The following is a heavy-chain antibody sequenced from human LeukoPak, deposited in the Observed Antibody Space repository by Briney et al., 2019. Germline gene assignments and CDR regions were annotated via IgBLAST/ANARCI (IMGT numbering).Heavy chain of an antibody. CDR3: ARGGRTRITMMVNDY. D-gene: IGHD3-22*01. J-gene: IGHJ4*02. Sequence: GGSLRLSCAASGFTFSSYWMTWVRQAPGKGLEWVANINQDESEKYYVDSMKGRFTISRDNAKNSLYLQMNSLRAEDTAVYYCARGGRTRITMMVNDYWGQGTLVTVSS. CDR2: INQDESEK. CDR1: GFTFSSYW. V-gene: IGHV3-7*01.